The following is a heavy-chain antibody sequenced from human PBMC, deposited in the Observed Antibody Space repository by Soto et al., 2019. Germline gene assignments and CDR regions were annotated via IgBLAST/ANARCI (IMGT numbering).Heavy chain of an antibody. J-gene: IGHJ6*02. CDR3: ARDRQLGVSYYYYYGMDV. CDR1: GGSISSGGYY. Sequence: QVQLQESGPGLVKPSQTLSLTCTVSGGSISSGGYYWSWIRQHPGKGLEWIGYIYYSGSTYYNPSLKSRVTISVDTSKNQFSLKLSSVTAADTAVYYCARDRQLGVSYYYYYGMDVWGQGTTVTVSS. V-gene: IGHV4-31*03. D-gene: IGHD5-18*01. CDR2: IYYSGST.